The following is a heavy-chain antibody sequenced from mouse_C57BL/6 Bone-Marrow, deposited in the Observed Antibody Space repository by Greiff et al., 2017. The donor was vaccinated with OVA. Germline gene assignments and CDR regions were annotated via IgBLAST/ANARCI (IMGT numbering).Heavy chain of an antibody. V-gene: IGHV1-52*01. D-gene: IGHD3-3*01. Sequence: VQLQQSGAELVRPGSSVKLSCKASGYTFTSYWMHWVKQRPIQGLEWIGNIDPSDSETHYNQKFKDKATLTVDKSSSTAYMQLSSLTSEDSAVYYCARGGLPGAMDYWGQGTSVTVSS. CDR3: ARGGLPGAMDY. J-gene: IGHJ4*01. CDR2: IDPSDSET. CDR1: GYTFTSYW.